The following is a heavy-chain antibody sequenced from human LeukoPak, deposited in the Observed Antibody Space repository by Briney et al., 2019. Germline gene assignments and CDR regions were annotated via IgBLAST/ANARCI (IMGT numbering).Heavy chain of an antibody. CDR1: GDSVASNSAA. V-gene: IGHV6-1*01. J-gene: IGHJ4*02. CDR3: ASGDGVTGFDS. D-gene: IGHD3-10*01. CDR2: AYYRSKWYN. Sequence: SQTLSLTCAISGDSVASNSAACNWIRQSPSRGLEWLGRAYYRSKWYNDYAVSVKSRIIISPDTSKNQVSLQLNSVTPEDTAVYYCASGDGVTGFDSWGQGTLVTVSS.